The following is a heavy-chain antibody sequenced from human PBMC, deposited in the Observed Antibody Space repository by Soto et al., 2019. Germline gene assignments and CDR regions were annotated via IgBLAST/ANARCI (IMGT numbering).Heavy chain of an antibody. CDR2: INHSGST. CDR3: AREMGLWFGENDAFDI. CDR1: GGSFSGYY. Sequence: SETLSLTCAVYGGSFSGYYWSWIRQPPGKGLEWIGEINHSGSTNYNPSLKSRVTISVDTSKNQFSLKLSSVTAADTAVYYCAREMGLWFGENDAFDICGQGTMVTV. V-gene: IGHV4-34*01. J-gene: IGHJ3*02. D-gene: IGHD3-10*01.